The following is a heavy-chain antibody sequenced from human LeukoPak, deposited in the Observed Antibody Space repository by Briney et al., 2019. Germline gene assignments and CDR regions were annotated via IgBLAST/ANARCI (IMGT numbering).Heavy chain of an antibody. V-gene: IGHV1-46*01. CDR3: ARASNYDILTGYPYYFNY. CDR2: INPSGGST. D-gene: IGHD3-9*01. J-gene: IGHJ4*02. Sequence: WASVKVSCKASGYTFTSYYMHWVRQAPGQGLEWMGIINPSGGSTSYAQKFQGRVTMTRDTSTNTVYMELSSLRSEDTAVYHCARASNYDILTGYPYYFNYWGQGTLVTVSS. CDR1: GYTFTSYY.